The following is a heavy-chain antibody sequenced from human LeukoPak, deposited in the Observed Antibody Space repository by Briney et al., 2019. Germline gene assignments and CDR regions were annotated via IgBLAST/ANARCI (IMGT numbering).Heavy chain of an antibody. J-gene: IGHJ4*02. CDR2: IYHSGST. CDR1: GGSISSGGYY. CDR3: ARNHSPADY. D-gene: IGHD2-15*01. Sequence: SETLSLTCTVSGGSISSGGYYWSWIRQPPGKGLEWIGYIYHSGSTYYNPSLKSRVTISVDRSKNQFSLKLSSVTAADTAVYYCARNHSPADYWGQGTLVTVSS. V-gene: IGHV4-30-2*01.